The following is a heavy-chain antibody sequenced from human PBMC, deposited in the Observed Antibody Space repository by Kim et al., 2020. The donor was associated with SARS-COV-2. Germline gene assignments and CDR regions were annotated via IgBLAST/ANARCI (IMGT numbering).Heavy chain of an antibody. Sequence: GESLKISCKGSGYSFTSYWIGWVRQMPGKGLEWMGIIYPGDSDTRYSPSFQGQVTISADKSISTAYLQWSSLKASDTAMYYCARLSRGVVVTAIKTRSDYYYGMDVWGQGTTVTVSS. J-gene: IGHJ6*02. CDR1: GYSFTSYW. D-gene: IGHD2-21*02. CDR3: ARLSRGVVVTAIKTRSDYYYGMDV. CDR2: IYPGDSDT. V-gene: IGHV5-51*01.